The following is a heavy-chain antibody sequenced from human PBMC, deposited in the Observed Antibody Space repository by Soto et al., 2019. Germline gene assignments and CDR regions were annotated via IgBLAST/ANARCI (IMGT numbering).Heavy chain of an antibody. CDR1: GYSFPSYW. CDR2: XXPXXSXT. CDR3: ARRSDISYYYGMDV. D-gene: IGHD2-15*01. J-gene: IGHJ6*02. V-gene: IGHV5-51*01. Sequence: PGESRKISCKGSGYSFPSYWIGGVRQMPGKGLEWXGRXXPXXSXTXXXPXXXGQVTISADKSISTAYLQWTSLKASDTAMYYCARRSDISYYYGMDVWGQGTTVTASS.